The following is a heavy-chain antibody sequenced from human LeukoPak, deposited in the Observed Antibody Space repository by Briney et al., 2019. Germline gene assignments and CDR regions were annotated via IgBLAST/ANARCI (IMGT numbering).Heavy chain of an antibody. V-gene: IGHV3-21*01. J-gene: IGHJ4*02. CDR3: ARSFLSIAAAATDY. D-gene: IGHD6-13*01. Sequence: GGSLRLSCAASGFTFSSCSMNWVRQAPGKGLEWVSSISSSSSYIYYADSVKGRFTISRDNAKNSLYLQMNSLRAEDTAVYYCARSFLSIAAAATDYWGQGTLVTVSS. CDR1: GFTFSSCS. CDR2: ISSSSSYI.